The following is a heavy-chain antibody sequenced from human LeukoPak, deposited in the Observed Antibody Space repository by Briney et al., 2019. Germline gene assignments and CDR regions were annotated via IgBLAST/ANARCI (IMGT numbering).Heavy chain of an antibody. D-gene: IGHD3-3*02. J-gene: IGHJ4*02. CDR2: ISHSGST. Sequence: SETLSLTCTVSGYSISSGYYWGWIRQPPGKGLKWIGSISHSGSTYYNPSLKSRVTISVDTSKNQFSLKLSSRTAADTAVYYCARLRRSRLAEFDYWGQGTLVTVSS. CDR1: GYSISSGYY. CDR3: ARLRRSRLAEFDY. V-gene: IGHV4-38-2*02.